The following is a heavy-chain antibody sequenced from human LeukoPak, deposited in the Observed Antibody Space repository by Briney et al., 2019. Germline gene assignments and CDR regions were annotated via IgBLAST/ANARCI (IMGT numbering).Heavy chain of an antibody. J-gene: IGHJ4*02. Sequence: SETLSLTCTVSGGSISSSSYYWGWIRQPPGKGLEWIGSIYYSGSTYYNPSLKSRVTISVDTSKNQFSLKLSSVTAADTAVYFCARHYHYDSNSYYFDFWGQGTLVTVSS. CDR1: GGSISSSSYY. D-gene: IGHD3-22*01. CDR3: ARHYHYDSNSYYFDF. V-gene: IGHV4-39*01. CDR2: IYYSGST.